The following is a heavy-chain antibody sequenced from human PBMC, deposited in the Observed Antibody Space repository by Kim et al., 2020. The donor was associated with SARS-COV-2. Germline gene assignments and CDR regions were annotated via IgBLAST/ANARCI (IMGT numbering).Heavy chain of an antibody. V-gene: IGHV3-64D*09. CDR1: GFTFNYFA. J-gene: IGHJ4*02. Sequence: GGSLRLSCSASGFTFNYFAMHWIRQAPGKGLEYVSAISSNGDSTNYADSVKGRFTISRDNSKNTLHLQMSSLRVEDTALYYCVKGWGYWGQGTLVTVSS. CDR2: ISSNGDST. CDR3: VKGWGY. D-gene: IGHD3-16*01.